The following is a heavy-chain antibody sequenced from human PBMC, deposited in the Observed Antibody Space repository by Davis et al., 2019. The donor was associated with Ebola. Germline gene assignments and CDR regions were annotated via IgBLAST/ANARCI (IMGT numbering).Heavy chain of an antibody. V-gene: IGHV3-23*01. J-gene: IGHJ5*02. CDR3: AKDSGRFDP. CDR1: GLTFSSYA. CDR2: IRGSGGST. Sequence: PAGSLTLSCAASGLTFSSYAMSWVRQAPGKGLEWVSAIRGSGGSTYYADSVKGRFTISRDNSKTTLYLQMNSLRAEDTAVYYCAKDSGRFDPWGQGTLVTVSS.